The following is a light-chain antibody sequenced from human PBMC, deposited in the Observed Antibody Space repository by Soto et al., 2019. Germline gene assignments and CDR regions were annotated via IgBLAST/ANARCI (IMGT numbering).Light chain of an antibody. J-gene: IGKJ4*01. CDR3: QQRTNWPLT. V-gene: IGKV3-11*01. CDR1: HSVSNY. Sequence: EIVLTQSPATLSLSPGERATLSCRASHSVSNYLAWYQQKPGQAPRLLIYDASNRATGIPARFSGSGSGTDFTLTISSLEPEDFAVYYCQQRTNWPLTFGGGTKVDIK. CDR2: DAS.